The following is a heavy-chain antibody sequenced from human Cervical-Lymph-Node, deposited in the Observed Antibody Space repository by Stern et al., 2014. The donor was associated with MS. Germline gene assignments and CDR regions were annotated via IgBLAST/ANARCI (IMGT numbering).Heavy chain of an antibody. D-gene: IGHD6-19*01. CDR3: ARVGGQWLSLIDP. CDR2: IYYSGST. CDR1: GGSISSYY. Sequence: QVQLQESGPGLVKPSETLSLTCTVSGGSISSYYWCWIRQPPGKGLEWIGYIYYSGSTNYNPSLKSRVTISVDTSKNQFSLKLSSVTAADTAVYYCARVGGQWLSLIDPWGQGTLVTVSS. V-gene: IGHV4-59*01. J-gene: IGHJ5*02.